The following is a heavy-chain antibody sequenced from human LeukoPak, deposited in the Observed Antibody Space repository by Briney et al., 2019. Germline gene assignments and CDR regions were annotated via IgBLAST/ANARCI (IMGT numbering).Heavy chain of an antibody. CDR3: ASPPGAYCGGDCYSNWFDP. V-gene: IGHV3-11*01. J-gene: IGHJ5*02. D-gene: IGHD2-21*02. Sequence: GGSLRLSCAASGFTFSDYYMSWIRQAPGKGLEWVSYISSSGSTIYYADSVKGRFTISRDNAKNSLYLQMNSLRAEDTAVYYCASPPGAYCGGDCYSNWFDPWGQGTLVTVSS. CDR2: ISSSGSTI. CDR1: GFTFSDYY.